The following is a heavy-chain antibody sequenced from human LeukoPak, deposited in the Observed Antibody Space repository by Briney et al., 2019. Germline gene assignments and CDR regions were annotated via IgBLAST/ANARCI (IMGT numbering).Heavy chain of an antibody. J-gene: IGHJ4*02. Sequence: PGRSLRLSCAASGFTFSSYAMHWVRQAPGKGLEWVAVISYDGSNKYYADPVKGRFTISRDNSKNTLYLQMNSLRAEDTAVYYCARDWGIAARLRYYFDYWGQGTLVTVSS. CDR2: ISYDGSNK. D-gene: IGHD6-6*01. V-gene: IGHV3-30*01. CDR3: ARDWGIAARLRYYFDY. CDR1: GFTFSSYA.